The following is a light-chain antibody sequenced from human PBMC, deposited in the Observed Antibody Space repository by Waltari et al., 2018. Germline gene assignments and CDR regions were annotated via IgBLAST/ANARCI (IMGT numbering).Light chain of an antibody. V-gene: IGKV1-5*03. CDR2: KPF. Sequence: DIQMTQSPSPLSASVGDRVTITCRASQSISIWLAWYQQKPGKAPKLLIAKPFSLESGVPSRFSGSGSGTEFTLTISNLQPDDFATYYCQHYNNYPVAFGQGTKLEI. CDR1: QSISIW. J-gene: IGKJ2*01. CDR3: QHYNNYPVA.